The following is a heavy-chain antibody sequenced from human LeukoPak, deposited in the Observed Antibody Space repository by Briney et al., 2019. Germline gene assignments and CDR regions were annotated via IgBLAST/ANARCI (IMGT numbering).Heavy chain of an antibody. CDR1: GFTLSSFW. V-gene: IGHV3-7*01. Sequence: PGGSLRLSCAASGFTLSSFWMSWVRQAPGKGLEWVANIKQDGSGRYYVDSVKGRFTISRDNAQNSLFLQMNSLRAEDTAFYYWARQLAGPTWYFYMDVWGKGTTVTVSS. CDR3: ARQLAGPTWYFYMDV. D-gene: IGHD2/OR15-2a*01. J-gene: IGHJ6*03. CDR2: IKQDGSGR.